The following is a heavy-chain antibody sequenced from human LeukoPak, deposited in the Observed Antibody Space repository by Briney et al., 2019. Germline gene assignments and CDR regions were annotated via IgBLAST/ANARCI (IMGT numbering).Heavy chain of an antibody. Sequence: PSETLSLTCTVSGGSVRSGSYYWSWIRQPPGKGLEWIGYISNSGSTNYNPSLKSRVTISVATSKNQFSLKLSSVTAADTAVYYCARLSSGSYVYWGRGTLVTVSS. CDR3: ARLSSGSYVY. CDR2: ISNSGST. V-gene: IGHV4-61*01. D-gene: IGHD3-10*02. J-gene: IGHJ4*02. CDR1: GGSVRSGSYY.